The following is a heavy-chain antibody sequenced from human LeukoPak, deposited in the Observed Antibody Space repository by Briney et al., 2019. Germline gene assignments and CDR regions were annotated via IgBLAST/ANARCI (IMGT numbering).Heavy chain of an antibody. CDR2: IYTSGST. V-gene: IGHV4-4*07. CDR3: ARDRGDYYDSSGYYPRFDP. J-gene: IGHJ5*02. D-gene: IGHD3-22*01. Sequence: SETLSLTCTVSGGSISSYCWSWIRQPAGKGLEWIGRIYTSGSTNYNPSLKSRVTMSVDTSKNQFSLKLSSVTAADTAVYYCARDRGDYYDSSGYYPRFDPWGQGTLVTVSS. CDR1: GGSISSYC.